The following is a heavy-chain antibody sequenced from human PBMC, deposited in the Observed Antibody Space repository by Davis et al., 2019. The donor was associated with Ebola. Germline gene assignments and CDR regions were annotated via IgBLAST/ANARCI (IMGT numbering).Heavy chain of an antibody. Sequence: PGGSLRLSCAASGFTFSSYSMNWVRQAPGKGLEWVSYISSSGSTTYYADSVKGRFTISRDNAKNSLYLQMNTLRDEETAVYYCARASRDYYYGMDVWGKGTTVTVSS. J-gene: IGHJ6*04. CDR3: ARASRDYYYGMDV. CDR1: GFTFSSYS. V-gene: IGHV3-48*02. CDR2: ISSSGSTT.